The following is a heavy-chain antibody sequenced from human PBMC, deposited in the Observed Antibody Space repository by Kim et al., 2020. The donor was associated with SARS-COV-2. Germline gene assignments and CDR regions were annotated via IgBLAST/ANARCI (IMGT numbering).Heavy chain of an antibody. J-gene: IGHJ5*02. Sequence: SETLSLTCTVSGGSISSSSYYWGWIRQPPVKGLEWIGSIYYSGSTYYNPSLKSRVTISVDTSKNQFSLKLSSVTAADTAVYYCARQNTIFGVVILDNWFDPWGQGTLVTVSS. CDR1: GGSISSSSYY. V-gene: IGHV4-39*01. CDR3: ARQNTIFGVVILDNWFDP. CDR2: IYYSGST. D-gene: IGHD3-3*01.